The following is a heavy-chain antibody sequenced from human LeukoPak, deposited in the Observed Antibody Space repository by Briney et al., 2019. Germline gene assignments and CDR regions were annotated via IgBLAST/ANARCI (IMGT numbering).Heavy chain of an antibody. CDR1: GYTFTGYY. Sequence: SVKVSCKASGYTFTGYYMHWVRQAPGQGLEWMGGIIPIFGTANYAQKFQGRVTITADESTSTAYMELSSLRSEDTAVYYCARGLYSYTLNDAFDIWGQGTMVTVSS. J-gene: IGHJ3*02. V-gene: IGHV1-69*13. D-gene: IGHD5-18*01. CDR2: IIPIFGTA. CDR3: ARGLYSYTLNDAFDI.